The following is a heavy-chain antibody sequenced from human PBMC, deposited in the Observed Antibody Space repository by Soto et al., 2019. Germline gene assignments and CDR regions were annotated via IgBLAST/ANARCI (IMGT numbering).Heavy chain of an antibody. Sequence: PSQTLSLTCAISGDSVSSNTASWNWIRQSPSGGLEWLGRTYFRSKWYNDYAVSVKSRIIINPDTSNNQFSLQLNSVTPEDTAVYFCAKGDNLGPKTGYAFDPWGQGIMVTV. CDR2: TYFRSKWYN. J-gene: IGHJ5*02. D-gene: IGHD5-12*01. CDR3: AKGDNLGPKTGYAFDP. CDR1: GDSVSSNTAS. V-gene: IGHV6-1*01.